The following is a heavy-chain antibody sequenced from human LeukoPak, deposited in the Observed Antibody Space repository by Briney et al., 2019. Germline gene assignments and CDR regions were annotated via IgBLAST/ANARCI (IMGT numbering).Heavy chain of an antibody. J-gene: IGHJ4*02. Sequence: GGSLRLSCAASGFTFSSYAMHWVRQAPGKGLEWVAVISYDGSNKYYADSVEGRFTISRDNSKNTLYLQMNSLRAEGTAVYYCVVATAGYWGQGTLVTVSS. D-gene: IGHD5-12*01. CDR3: VVATAGY. CDR1: GFTFSSYA. CDR2: ISYDGSNK. V-gene: IGHV3-30*04.